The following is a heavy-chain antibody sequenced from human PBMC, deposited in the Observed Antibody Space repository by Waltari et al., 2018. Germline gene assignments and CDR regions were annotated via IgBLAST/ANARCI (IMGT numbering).Heavy chain of an antibody. Sequence: QITLKESGPTLVKPTQTLTLTCTFSGFSLSTSGVVVGWIRQPPGKALEWLALIYWNDDKRYSPSLKSRLTITKDTSKNQVVLTMTNMDPVDTATYYCAHTIVATIAFDYWGQGTLVTVSS. CDR2: IYWNDDK. CDR1: GFSLSTSGVV. CDR3: AHTIVATIAFDY. D-gene: IGHD5-12*01. J-gene: IGHJ4*02. V-gene: IGHV2-5*01.